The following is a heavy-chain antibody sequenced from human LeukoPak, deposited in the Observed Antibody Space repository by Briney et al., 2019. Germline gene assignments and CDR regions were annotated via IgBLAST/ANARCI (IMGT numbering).Heavy chain of an antibody. D-gene: IGHD6-19*01. CDR1: GFTFSSYW. Sequence: AGGSLRPSCAASGFTFSSYWMSWVRQAPGKGLEWVANIKQDGSEKYYVDSVKGRFTISRDNAKNSLYLQMNSLRAEDTAVYYCARDRKGWYSSGWYPWFDPWGQGTLVTVSS. J-gene: IGHJ5*02. CDR2: IKQDGSEK. CDR3: ARDRKGWYSSGWYPWFDP. V-gene: IGHV3-7*01.